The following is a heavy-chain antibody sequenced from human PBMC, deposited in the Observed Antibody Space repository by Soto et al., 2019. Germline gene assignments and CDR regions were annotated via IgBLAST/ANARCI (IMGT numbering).Heavy chain of an antibody. CDR2: ISYDGSNK. CDR1: GFTFSSYG. V-gene: IGHV3-30*18. J-gene: IGHJ4*01. CDR3: AKDRPYYYDSSGYPAY. D-gene: IGHD3-22*01. Sequence: QVQLVESGGGVVQPGRSLRLSCAASGFTFSSYGMHWVRQAPGKGLEWVAVISYDGSNKYYADSVKGRFTISRDNSKNTLYLQMNSLRAEDTAVYYCAKDRPYYYDSSGYPAYWGQGTLVTGSS.